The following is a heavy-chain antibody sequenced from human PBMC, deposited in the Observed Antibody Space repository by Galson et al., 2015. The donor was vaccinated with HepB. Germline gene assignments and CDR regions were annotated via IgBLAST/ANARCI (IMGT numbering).Heavy chain of an antibody. CDR1: GGSISSGYY. CDR3: ARHPGRGNYYYYYGMDV. D-gene: IGHD4-23*01. J-gene: IGHJ6*02. V-gene: IGHV4-39*01. CDR2: IYHSGST. Sequence: LSLTCTVSGGSISSGYYWGWIRQPPGKGLEWIGSIYHSGSTYYNLSLKSRVTIYVDTSKDHFSLKLNSVTAADTAVYYCARHPGRGNYYYYYGMDVWGQGTTVTVSS.